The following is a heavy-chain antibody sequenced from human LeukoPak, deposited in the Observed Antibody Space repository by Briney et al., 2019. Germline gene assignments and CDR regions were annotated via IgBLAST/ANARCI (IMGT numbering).Heavy chain of an antibody. CDR2: ISAYNGNT. J-gene: IGHJ6*03. V-gene: IGHV1-18*01. CDR1: GYTFTSYG. Sequence: GASVNVSCKASGYTFTSYGISWVRQAPGQGLEWMGWISAYNGNTNYAQKLQGRVTMTTDTSTSTAYMELRSLRSEDTAVYYCAAIINRGPDQQKGRNKAGYYYYMDVWGKGTTVTVSS. CDR3: AAIINRGPDQQKGRNKAGYYYYMDV. D-gene: IGHD1-14*01.